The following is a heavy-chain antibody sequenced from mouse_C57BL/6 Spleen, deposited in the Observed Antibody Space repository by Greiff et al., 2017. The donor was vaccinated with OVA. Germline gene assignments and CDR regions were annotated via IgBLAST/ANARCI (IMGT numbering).Heavy chain of an antibody. Sequence: EVKLMESEGGLVQPGSSMKLSCTASGFTFSDYYMAWVRQVPEKGLEWVANINYDGSSTYYLDSLKSRFIISRDNAKNILYLQMSSLKSEDTATYYCAREALRYSLFDYWGQGTTLTVSS. CDR2: INYDGSST. CDR3: AREALRYSLFDY. CDR1: GFTFSDYY. D-gene: IGHD1-1*01. J-gene: IGHJ2*01. V-gene: IGHV5-16*01.